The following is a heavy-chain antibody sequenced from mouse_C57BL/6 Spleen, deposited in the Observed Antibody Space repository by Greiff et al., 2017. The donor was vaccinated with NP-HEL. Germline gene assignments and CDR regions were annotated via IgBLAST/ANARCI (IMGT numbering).Heavy chain of an antibody. CDR3: ARARTGTIDY. CDR1: GFTFSSYA. D-gene: IGHD4-1*01. V-gene: IGHV5-4*01. J-gene: IGHJ2*01. CDR2: ISDGGSYT. Sequence: DVQLVESGGGLVKPGGSLKLSCAASGFTFSSYAMSWVRQTPEKRLEWVATISDGGSYTYYPDKVKGRFTISRDNAKNNLYLQMSHLKSEDTAMYYCARARTGTIDYWGQGTTLTVSS.